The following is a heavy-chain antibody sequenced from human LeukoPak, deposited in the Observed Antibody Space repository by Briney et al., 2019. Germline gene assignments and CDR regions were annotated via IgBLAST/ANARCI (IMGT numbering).Heavy chain of an antibody. D-gene: IGHD3-22*01. Sequence: HPGGSLRLSCAASGFTFSSYAMHWVRQAPGKGLEWVAVISYDGSNKYYADSVKGRFTISRDNSKNTLYLQMNSLRAEDTAVYYCAREATLYRYDSSGYPLPDYWGQGTLVTVSS. J-gene: IGHJ4*02. CDR1: GFTFSSYA. V-gene: IGHV3-30*04. CDR2: ISYDGSNK. CDR3: AREATLYRYDSSGYPLPDY.